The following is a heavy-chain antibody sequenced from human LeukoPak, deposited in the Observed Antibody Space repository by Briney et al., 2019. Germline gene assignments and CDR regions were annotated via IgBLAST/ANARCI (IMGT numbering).Heavy chain of an antibody. CDR1: GFTFSIYA. J-gene: IGHJ3*01. D-gene: IGHD3-9*01. V-gene: IGHV3-23*01. CDR3: AKKAPFSYIILPPDAFAL. Sequence: PGGSLRLSCAASGFTFSIYAMSWVRQAPGKRLDWVASISGGGDKTYYADSVKGRFTISRDNSRSTLYLQMNSLRADDTAVYYCAKKAPFSYIILPPDAFALWGQGTVVTVSS. CDR2: ISGGGDKT.